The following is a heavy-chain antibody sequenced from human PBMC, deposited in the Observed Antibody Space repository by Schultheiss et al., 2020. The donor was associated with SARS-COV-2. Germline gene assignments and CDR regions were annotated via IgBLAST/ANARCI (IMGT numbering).Heavy chain of an antibody. J-gene: IGHJ6*02. V-gene: IGHV3-64*04. CDR2: ISSNGGNT. D-gene: IGHD2-2*01. CDR3: ARELSDCSSTSCYPTGGMDV. Sequence: GGSLRLSCSASGFIFSSYVIHWVRQAPGKGLEYVSGISSNGGNTYYADSVKGRFTISRDNSKNTLYLQMNSLRAEDTAVYYCARELSDCSSTSCYPTGGMDVWGQGTTVTVSS. CDR1: GFIFSSYV.